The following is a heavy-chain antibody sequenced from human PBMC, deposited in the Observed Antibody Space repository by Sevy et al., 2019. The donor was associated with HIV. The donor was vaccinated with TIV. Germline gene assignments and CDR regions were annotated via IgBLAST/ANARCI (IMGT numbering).Heavy chain of an antibody. D-gene: IGHD5-18*01. CDR2: ISYDGSNK. CDR1: GFTFSSYA. J-gene: IGHJ4*02. CDR3: FTDTAMVTNFDY. V-gene: IGHV3-30*04. Sequence: GGSLRLSCAASGFTFSSYAMHWVRQAPGKGLEWVAVISYDGSNKYYADSVKGRFTISRDNSKNTLYLQMNSLRAEVTAVYYCFTDTAMVTNFDYWGQGTLVTVSS.